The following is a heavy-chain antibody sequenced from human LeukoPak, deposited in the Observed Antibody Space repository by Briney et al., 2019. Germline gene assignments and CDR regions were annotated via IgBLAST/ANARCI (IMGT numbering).Heavy chain of an antibody. CDR1: GYTFTGYY. Sequence: ASVKVSCKASGYTFTGYYMHWVRQATGQGLEWMGWMNPNSGNTGYAQKFQGRVTMTRNTSISTAYMELSSLRSEDTAVYYCASSFLRNGWFGELLYDDYWGQGTLVTVSS. D-gene: IGHD3-10*01. J-gene: IGHJ4*02. CDR3: ASSFLRNGWFGELLYDDY. CDR2: MNPNSGNT. V-gene: IGHV1-8*02.